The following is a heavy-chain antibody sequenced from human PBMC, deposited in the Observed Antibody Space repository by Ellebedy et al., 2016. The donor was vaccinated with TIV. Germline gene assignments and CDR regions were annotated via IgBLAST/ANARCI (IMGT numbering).Heavy chain of an antibody. V-gene: IGHV3-30*02. Sequence: GESLKISCAASGFTFSSYGMHWVRQAPGKGLEWVAFIRYDGSNKYYADSVKGRFTISRHNSKNTLYLQMNSLRAEDTAVYYCAMTYYYGSGGGWFDPWGQGTLVTVSS. D-gene: IGHD3-10*01. J-gene: IGHJ5*02. CDR3: AMTYYYGSGGGWFDP. CDR2: IRYDGSNK. CDR1: GFTFSSYG.